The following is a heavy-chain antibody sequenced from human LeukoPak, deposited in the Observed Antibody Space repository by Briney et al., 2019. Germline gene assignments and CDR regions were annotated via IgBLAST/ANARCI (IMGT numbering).Heavy chain of an antibody. CDR2: IIPILGIA. CDR1: GGTFSSYA. V-gene: IGHV1-69*04. J-gene: IGHJ3*02. D-gene: IGHD6-19*01. CDR3: ARGVFSGGIAVASGAFDI. Sequence: VASVKVSCKASGGTFSSYAISWVRQAPGQGLEWMGRIIPILGIANYAQKLQGRVTMTTDTSTSTAYMELRSLRSDDTAVYYCARGVFSGGIAVASGAFDIWGQGTMVTVSS.